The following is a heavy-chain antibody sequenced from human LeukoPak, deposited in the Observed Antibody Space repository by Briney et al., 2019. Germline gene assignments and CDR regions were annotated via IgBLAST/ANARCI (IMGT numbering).Heavy chain of an antibody. D-gene: IGHD5-24*01. Sequence: PSETLSLTCTVSGGSISSYYWSWIRQPPGKGLEWIGYIYYSGSTNYNPSLKSRVTISVDTSKNQFSLKLSSVTAADPAVYYCARQRDGYNHFDYWGQGTLVTVSS. J-gene: IGHJ4*02. CDR3: ARQRDGYNHFDY. CDR1: GGSISSYY. CDR2: IYYSGST. V-gene: IGHV4-59*01.